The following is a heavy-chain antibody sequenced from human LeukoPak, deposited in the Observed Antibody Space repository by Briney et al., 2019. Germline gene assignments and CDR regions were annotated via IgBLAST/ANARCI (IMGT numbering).Heavy chain of an antibody. Sequence: SETLSLTCTVSGGSINSGSYYWSWIRQPAGKGLEWIGRIYTSGSTKYNPSLKSRVTISVDTSKNQFSLKLSSVTAADTAFYFCANSGSNYEAVSWGQGTLVTVSS. CDR2: IYTSGST. J-gene: IGHJ5*02. CDR1: GGSINSGSYY. CDR3: ANSGSNYEAVS. D-gene: IGHD5-18*01. V-gene: IGHV4-61*02.